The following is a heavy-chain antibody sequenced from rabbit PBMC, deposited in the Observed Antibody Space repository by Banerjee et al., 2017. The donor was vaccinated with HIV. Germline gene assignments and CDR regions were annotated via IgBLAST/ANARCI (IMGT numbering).Heavy chain of an antibody. Sequence: QEQLEESGGDLVKPEGSLTLTCTASGFSFSNYYYMCWVRQAPGKGLEWIAWVYTGSSGSTYYASWAKGRFTISKTSSTTVTLQMTSLTAADTATYFCMRGGAAGYGYNLWGQGTLVTVS. D-gene: IGHD6-1*01. CDR1: GFSFSNYYY. CDR3: MRGGAAGYGYNL. CDR2: VYTGSSGST. J-gene: IGHJ4*01. V-gene: IGHV1S45*01.